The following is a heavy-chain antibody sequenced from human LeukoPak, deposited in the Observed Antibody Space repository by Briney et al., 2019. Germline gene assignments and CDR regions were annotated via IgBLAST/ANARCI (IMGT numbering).Heavy chain of an antibody. CDR1: GFTFSDYY. V-gene: IGHV3-11*01. CDR2: ISSSGSAI. CDR3: ARGSFDYNWFDP. D-gene: IGHD3-9*01. Sequence: GGSLRLSCAASGFTFSDYYMSWIRQAPGKGLEWVSYISSSGSAIYYADSVKGRFTISRDSAKNSLYLQMNSLRAEDTAVYYCARGSFDYNWFDPWGQGTLVTVSS. J-gene: IGHJ5*02.